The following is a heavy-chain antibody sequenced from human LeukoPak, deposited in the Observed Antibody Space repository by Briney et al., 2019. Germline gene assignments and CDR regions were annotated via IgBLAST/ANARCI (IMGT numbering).Heavy chain of an antibody. Sequence: PGGSLRLSCAASGFTFSSYEMNWVRQAPGKGLEWVSYISSSGSTIYYADSVKGRFTISRDNAKNTLYLQMNSLRAEDTAVYYCARDPTSYYYQNSGYYYDYWGQGTLVTVSS. CDR3: ARDPTSYYYQNSGYYYDY. V-gene: IGHV3-48*03. CDR2: ISSSGSTI. CDR1: GFTFSSYE. J-gene: IGHJ4*02. D-gene: IGHD3-22*01.